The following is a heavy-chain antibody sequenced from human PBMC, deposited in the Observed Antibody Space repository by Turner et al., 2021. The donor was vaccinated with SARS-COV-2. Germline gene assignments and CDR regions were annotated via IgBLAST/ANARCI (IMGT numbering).Heavy chain of an antibody. CDR1: GFTFSSYG. V-gene: IGHV3-30*03. CDR3: ARDQEGWKFDY. D-gene: IGHD1-1*01. Sequence: VQLVESGGGLVQPGGSLRLSCAASGFTFSSYGMHWVRQAPGKGLEWVAVISYDGSNKYYADSVKGRFTISRDNSKNTLYLQMNSLRAEDTAVYYCARDQEGWKFDYWGQGTLVTVSS. J-gene: IGHJ4*02. CDR2: ISYDGSNK.